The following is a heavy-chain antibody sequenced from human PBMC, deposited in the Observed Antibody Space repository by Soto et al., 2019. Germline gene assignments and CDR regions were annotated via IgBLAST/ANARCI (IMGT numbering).Heavy chain of an antibody. CDR2: INPSGGST. Sequence: QVQLVQSGAEVKKPGASVKVSCKASGYTFTSYYMHWVRQAPGQGLEWMGIINPSGGSTSYAQQFQGRVTMTRDTSTSTGYVELSSLRSEDTAVYYCARGGGEDIVVVVAKYYYYYMDVWGKGTTVTVSS. CDR3: ARGGGEDIVVVVAKYYYYYMDV. J-gene: IGHJ6*03. CDR1: GYTFTSYY. D-gene: IGHD2-15*01. V-gene: IGHV1-46*03.